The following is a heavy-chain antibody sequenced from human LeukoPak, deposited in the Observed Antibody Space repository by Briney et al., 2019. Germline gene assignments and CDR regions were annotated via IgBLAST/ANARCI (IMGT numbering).Heavy chain of an antibody. CDR2: ISGSGGST. CDR3: AKAGGIVVVPAANYFDY. D-gene: IGHD2-2*01. V-gene: IGHV3-23*01. CDR1: GFTFSSYA. J-gene: IGHJ4*02. Sequence: PGGSLRLSCAASGFTFSSYAMSWVRQAPGKGLEWVSAISGSGGSTYYADSVKGRFTISRDNSKNTLYLQMNSLRAEDTAVYYCAKAGGIVVVPAANYFDYWGQGTLVTVSS.